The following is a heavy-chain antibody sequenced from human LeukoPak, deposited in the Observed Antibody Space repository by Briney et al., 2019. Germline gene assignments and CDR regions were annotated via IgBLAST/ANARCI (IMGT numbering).Heavy chain of an antibody. CDR2: IYYSGST. J-gene: IGHJ4*02. V-gene: IGHV4-61*01. CDR3: ARDVWSTAAEDY. CDR1: GGSVSSGSYY. D-gene: IGHD6-13*01. Sequence: SETLSLTCTVSGGSVSSGSYYWSWIRQPPGKGLEWIGYIYYSGSTNYNPSLKSRVTISVDTSKNQFSLKLSSVAAADTAVYYCARDVWSTAAEDYWGQGTLVTVYS.